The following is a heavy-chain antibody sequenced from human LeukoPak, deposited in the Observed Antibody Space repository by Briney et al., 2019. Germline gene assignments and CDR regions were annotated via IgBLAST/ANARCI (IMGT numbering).Heavy chain of an antibody. CDR3: ARETAVDCTNVVCYLFDI. Sequence: PGGSVSLSCAASGITYSIYRMQGVRQARGRALEGVSYHSSSSSTKKYADSVKGRYTIARDKTKNSLYLQMNSLRPEETAVYYCARETAVDCTNVVCYLFDIWGQGTMVTVSS. D-gene: IGHD2-8*01. J-gene: IGHJ3*02. V-gene: IGHV3-48*01. CDR1: GITYSIYR. CDR2: HSSSSSTK.